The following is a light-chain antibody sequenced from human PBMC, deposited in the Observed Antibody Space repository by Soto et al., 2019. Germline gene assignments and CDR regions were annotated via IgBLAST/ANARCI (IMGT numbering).Light chain of an antibody. CDR2: DVT. V-gene: IGLV2-14*01. J-gene: IGLJ1*01. Sequence: QSVLTQPASLSGAPGQSVAIACTGTSSDFGAYDYVSWYQQHPGKAPKVMIYDVTNRPSGVSNRFSGSKSGNTASLTISGLQAEDEADYYCSSYTSSSTYVFGTGTKVTVL. CDR3: SSYTSSSTYV. CDR1: SSDFGAYDY.